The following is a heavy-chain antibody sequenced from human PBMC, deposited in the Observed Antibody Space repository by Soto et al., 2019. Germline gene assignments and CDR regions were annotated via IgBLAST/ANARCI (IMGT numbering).Heavy chain of an antibody. CDR1: GFTFSSYW. V-gene: IGHV3-74*01. D-gene: IGHD6-6*01. CDR2: INSDGSST. J-gene: IGHJ6*02. Sequence: GGSLRLSCAASGFTFSSYWMHWVRQAPGKGLVWVSRINSDGSSTSYADSVKGRFTISRDNAKNTLYLQMNSLRAEDTAVYYFARGIAAPKNYYYYYGMDVWGQGTTVTVSS. CDR3: ARGIAAPKNYYYYYGMDV.